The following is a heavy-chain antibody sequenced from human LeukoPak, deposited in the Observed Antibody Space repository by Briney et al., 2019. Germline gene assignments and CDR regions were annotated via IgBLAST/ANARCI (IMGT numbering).Heavy chain of an antibody. V-gene: IGHV1-24*01. Sequence: PSVKVFCKVSGYTLTDLSMHWVRQAPGKGLEWMGGFDPEDGETIYAQKFQGRVTMTEDTSTDTAYMELSSLRSEDTAVYYCATPGIAAASANYYYMDVWGKGTTVTVSS. D-gene: IGHD6-13*01. CDR3: ATPGIAAASANYYYMDV. CDR2: FDPEDGET. CDR1: GYTLTDLS. J-gene: IGHJ6*03.